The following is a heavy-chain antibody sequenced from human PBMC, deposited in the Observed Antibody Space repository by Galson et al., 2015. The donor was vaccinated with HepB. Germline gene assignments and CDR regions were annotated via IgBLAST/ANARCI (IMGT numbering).Heavy chain of an antibody. Sequence: SVKVSCKASGYTFTGYYIHWVRQAPGQGLEWMGWISPNSGGTHYAQEFQGRVTMTRDTFISTAYMELSRLRSDDTAVYFCARDYCSSTSCYSFGYWGQGTLVTVSS. D-gene: IGHD2-2*01. CDR2: ISPNSGGT. CDR1: GYTFTGYY. J-gene: IGHJ4*02. CDR3: ARDYCSSTSCYSFGY. V-gene: IGHV1-2*02.